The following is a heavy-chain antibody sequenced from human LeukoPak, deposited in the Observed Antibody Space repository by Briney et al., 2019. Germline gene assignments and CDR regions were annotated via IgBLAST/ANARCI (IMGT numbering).Heavy chain of an antibody. CDR3: ARDQASAAVGTVYYYHGMDV. J-gene: IGHJ6*02. D-gene: IGHD6-13*01. CDR1: GYTFTDYY. Sequence: ASVKVSCKASGYTFTDYYMHWVRQAPGQGLEWMGWINPNSGGTNYAQKFQGWVTMTRDTSISTAYMELNRLRSDDTAVYYCARDQASAAVGTVYYYHGMDVWGQGTTVTVSS. CDR2: INPNSGGT. V-gene: IGHV1-2*04.